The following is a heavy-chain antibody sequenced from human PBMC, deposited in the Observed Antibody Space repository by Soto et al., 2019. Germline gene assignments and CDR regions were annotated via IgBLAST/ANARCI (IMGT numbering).Heavy chain of an antibody. V-gene: IGHV1-69*13. CDR3: ARVDIVGATTSGFLGWFDP. J-gene: IGHJ5*02. Sequence: SVKVSCKASGGTFSSYAISWVRQAPGQGLEWMGGIIPIFGTANYAQKFQGRVTITADESTSTAYMELSSLRSEDTAVYYCARVDIVGATTSGFLGWFDPWGQGTLVTVSS. CDR1: GGTFSSYA. CDR2: IIPIFGTA. D-gene: IGHD1-26*01.